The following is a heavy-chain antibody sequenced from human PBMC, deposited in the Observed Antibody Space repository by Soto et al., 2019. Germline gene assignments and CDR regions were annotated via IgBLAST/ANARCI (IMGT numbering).Heavy chain of an antibody. Sequence: SGPTLVNPTQTLTLTCTFSGFSLRTSGMRVSWIRQPPGKALEWLARIDWDDDKFYSTSLRTRLTISKDTSKNQVVLSMTNMDPVETAKYYCAKTGTDGSWFDTWGQGTLVTVSS. V-gene: IGHV2-70*04. D-gene: IGHD1-1*01. CDR1: GFSLRTSGMR. CDR3: AKTGTDGSWFDT. CDR2: IDWDDDK. J-gene: IGHJ5*02.